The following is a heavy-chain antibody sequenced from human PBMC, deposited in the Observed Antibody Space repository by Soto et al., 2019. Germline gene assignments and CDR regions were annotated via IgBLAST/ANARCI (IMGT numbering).Heavy chain of an antibody. CDR1: GDSISRIDYY. V-gene: IGHV4-31*03. D-gene: IGHD3-22*01. CDR2: IYFRGNT. J-gene: IGHJ3*02. Sequence: SETLSLTCSVSGDSISRIDYYWTWIRQHPEKGLEWIGNIYFRGNTYYSPSLESRLTISVDTSKNQFSLKLTSVTAADTAAYYCAREGGSYDSGGYLIRGAFDIWGQGTMVTVSS. CDR3: AREGGSYDSGGYLIRGAFDI.